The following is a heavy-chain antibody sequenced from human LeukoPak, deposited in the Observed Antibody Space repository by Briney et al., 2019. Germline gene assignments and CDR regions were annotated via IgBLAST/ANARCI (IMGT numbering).Heavy chain of an antibody. Sequence: PGGSLRLSCAASGFTFSSYGMHWVRQAPGKGLEWVAFIRYDGSNKYYADSVKGRFTISRDNSKNTLYLQMNSLRAEDTAVYYCANVPSLYNWNYRGRLTDAFDIWGQGTMVTVSS. D-gene: IGHD1-7*01. V-gene: IGHV3-30*02. CDR3: ANVPSLYNWNYRGRLTDAFDI. J-gene: IGHJ3*02. CDR2: IRYDGSNK. CDR1: GFTFSSYG.